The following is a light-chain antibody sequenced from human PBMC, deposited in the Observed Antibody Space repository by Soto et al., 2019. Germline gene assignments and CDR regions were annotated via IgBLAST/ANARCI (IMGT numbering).Light chain of an antibody. J-gene: IGKJ1*01. CDR3: QQLNTYPRT. CDR2: KAS. Sequence: DIQMTQSPSTLSASVGDRVTITCRASQSISSWLAWYQQKPGKAPKLLIYKASSLESGVPSRFSGSGSGTEFTLTISSLQPDEFATYYCQQLNTYPRTFGQGTKVDIK. V-gene: IGKV1-5*03. CDR1: QSISSW.